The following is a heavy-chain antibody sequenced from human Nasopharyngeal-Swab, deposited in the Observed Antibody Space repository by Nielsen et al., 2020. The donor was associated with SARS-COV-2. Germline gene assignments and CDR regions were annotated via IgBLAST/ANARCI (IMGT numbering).Heavy chain of an antibody. CDR1: GYTFTGYY. D-gene: IGHD3-22*01. CDR3: ARAGNSSGYYPSDY. V-gene: IGHV1-2*02. CDR2: INPNSGGT. J-gene: IGHJ4*02. Sequence: ASVKVSCKASGYTFTGYYMHWVRQAPGQGLEWMGWINPNSGGTNYAQKFQGRVTMTRDTSISTAYMELSRLRSDDTAVYYCARAGNSSGYYPSDYWGQGTLVTVSP.